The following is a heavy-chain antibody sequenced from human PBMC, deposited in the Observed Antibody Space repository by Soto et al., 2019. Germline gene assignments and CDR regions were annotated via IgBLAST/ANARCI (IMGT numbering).Heavy chain of an antibody. V-gene: IGHV3-48*01. CDR3: ARVRDSNSGFDP. D-gene: IGHD1-7*01. CDR1: GFTFSSYS. Sequence: EVQLVESGGGLVQPGGSLRLSCAASGFTFSSYSMKWVRQAPGKGLEWVSNISSSSSTIYYAYSVKGRFTISRDNAKNSLYLQMNSLRAEDTAVYYCARVRDSNSGFDPWGQGTLVTVSS. CDR2: ISSSSSTI. J-gene: IGHJ5*02.